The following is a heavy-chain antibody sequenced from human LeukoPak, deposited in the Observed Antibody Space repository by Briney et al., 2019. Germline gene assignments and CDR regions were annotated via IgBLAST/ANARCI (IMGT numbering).Heavy chain of an antibody. Sequence: PSETLSLTCTVSGGSMSSYYWSWIRQPPGKGLEWIGYIYYSGSTKYNPSLKSRVTISVDTSKNQFSLKLSSVTAADTAVYYCARDRHGDLGYYYYGMDVWGQGTTVTVSS. CDR1: GGSMSSYY. CDR3: ARDRHGDLGYYYYGMDV. J-gene: IGHJ6*02. V-gene: IGHV4-59*12. CDR2: IYYSGST. D-gene: IGHD4-17*01.